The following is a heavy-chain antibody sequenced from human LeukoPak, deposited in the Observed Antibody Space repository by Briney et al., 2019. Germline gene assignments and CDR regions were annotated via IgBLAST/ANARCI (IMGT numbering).Heavy chain of an antibody. D-gene: IGHD3-9*01. Sequence: ASVKVSCKASGSTFTTSYMHWVRQAPGQGLEWMGWINPNSGGTNYAQKFQGRVTMTRDTSISTAYMELSRLRSDDTAVYYCARVKVRHDILNWGQGTLVTVSS. CDR3: ARVKVRHDILN. CDR1: GSTFTTSY. V-gene: IGHV1-2*02. J-gene: IGHJ4*02. CDR2: INPNSGGT.